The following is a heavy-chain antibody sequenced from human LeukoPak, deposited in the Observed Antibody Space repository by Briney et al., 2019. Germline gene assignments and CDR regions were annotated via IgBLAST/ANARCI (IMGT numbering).Heavy chain of an antibody. CDR2: INSDGSST. J-gene: IGHJ4*02. Sequence: GGSLRLSCAASGFTFSSYWMHWVRQAPGKGLLWVSRINSDGSSTSYADSVKGRFTISRDNAKNTLYLQMNSLRAEDTAVYYCARSWVGQPPGYWGQGTLVTVSS. CDR1: GFTFSSYW. D-gene: IGHD2-15*01. V-gene: IGHV3-74*01. CDR3: ARSWVGQPPGY.